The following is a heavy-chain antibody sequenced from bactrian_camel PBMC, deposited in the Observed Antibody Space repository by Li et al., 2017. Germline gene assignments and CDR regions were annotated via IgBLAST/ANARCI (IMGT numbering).Heavy chain of an antibody. CDR2: INRRDGTT. D-gene: IGHD2*01. CDR1: RITYWRFC. J-gene: IGHJ4*01. Sequence: HVQLVESGGGSVQSGGSLRLSCVTSRITYWRFCMAWLRQLPGNEREGVASINRRDGTTYYTDSVKGRFTISRDNAKNTAYLQMNSLKPEDTAMYYCAASRGYCIAPFGNADYWGQGTQVTVS. CDR3: AASRGYCIAPFGNADY. V-gene: IGHV3S1*01.